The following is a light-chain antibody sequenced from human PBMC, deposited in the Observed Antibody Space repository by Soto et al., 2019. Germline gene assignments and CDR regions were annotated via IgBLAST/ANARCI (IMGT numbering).Light chain of an antibody. CDR1: RSISSTY. J-gene: IGKJ2*01. Sequence: EIVLTQSPGTLSLSPGERATLSCRASRSISSTYLALYQQKPGQAPRLLICGASSRATGIPDRFSGSGSGTDFTLTISRLEPEDFAVYYCQQYGGSPPYTFGQGTKLEIK. V-gene: IGKV3-20*01. CDR3: QQYGGSPPYT. CDR2: GAS.